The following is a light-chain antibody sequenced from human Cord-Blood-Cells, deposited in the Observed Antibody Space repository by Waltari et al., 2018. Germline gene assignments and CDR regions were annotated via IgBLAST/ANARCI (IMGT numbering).Light chain of an antibody. Sequence: SYELTQPPSVSVSPGQTASITCSGDKLGDKYACWYQQKPGQSPVLVIYRDSKRPSGIPGRFSGSNAGNTATLTISGTQAMDEADYYCQAWDSSLWVFGGGTKLTVL. CDR1: KLGDKY. CDR2: RDS. J-gene: IGLJ3*02. V-gene: IGLV3-1*01. CDR3: QAWDSSLWV.